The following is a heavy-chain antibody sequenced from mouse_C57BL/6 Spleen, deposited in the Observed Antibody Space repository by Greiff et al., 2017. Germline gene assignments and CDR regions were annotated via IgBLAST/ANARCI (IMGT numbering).Heavy chain of an antibody. V-gene: IGHV1-81*01. CDR3: ALSKDWYLDV. CDR1: GYTFTSYG. D-gene: IGHD2-5*01. CDR2: IYPRSGNT. Sequence: VKLQESGAELARPGASVKLSCKASGYTFTSYGISWVKQRTGQGLEWIGEIYPRSGNTYYNEKFKGKATLTADKSSSTAYMGLRSLTSEDSAVYFCALSKDWYLDVWGTGTTVTVSS. J-gene: IGHJ1*03.